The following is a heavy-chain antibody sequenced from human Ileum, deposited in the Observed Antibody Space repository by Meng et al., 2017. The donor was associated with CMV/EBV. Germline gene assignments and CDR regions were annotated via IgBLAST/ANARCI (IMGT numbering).Heavy chain of an antibody. CDR1: GFTLSSSW. CDR3: ARDPAFGALDY. CDR2: VKHDGSEE. V-gene: IGHV3-7*01. D-gene: IGHD1-26*01. J-gene: IGHJ4*02. Sequence: GESLKISCAVSGFTLSSSWMSWVRQAPGRGLEWVALVKHDGSEEFYVASVKGRFTISRDNAENSVYLQMNSLRAEDTAVYYCARDPAFGALDYWGQGTLVTVSS.